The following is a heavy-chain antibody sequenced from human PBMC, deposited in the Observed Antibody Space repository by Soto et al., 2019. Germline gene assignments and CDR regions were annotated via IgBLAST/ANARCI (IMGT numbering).Heavy chain of an antibody. CDR1: GFTFSSYA. V-gene: IGHV3-30-3*01. J-gene: IGHJ5*02. CDR2: ISDDGNNK. CDR3: SREGHGDWFDP. Sequence: QAQLVESGGGVVEPGRSLRLSCAASGFTFSSYAMHWVRQAPGKGLEWVAAISDDGNNKYYADSVKGRFTISRDNSKNTLYQQMNTLRTEDTAVYFCSREGHGDWFDPWGQGTLVTVSS. D-gene: IGHD3-10*01.